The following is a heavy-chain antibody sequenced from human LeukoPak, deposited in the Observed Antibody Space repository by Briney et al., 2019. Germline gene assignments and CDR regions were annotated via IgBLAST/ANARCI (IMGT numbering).Heavy chain of an antibody. CDR1: GYTFTGYY. CDR2: IHPDSGGT. D-gene: IGHD4-17*01. Sequence: ASVKVSCKASGYTFTGYYLHWVRQAPGQGLEWMGWIHPDSGGTNFAQKFQGRVSMTRDTSVSTAYMELSRLKSDDTAVFYCARDDGAYFPSDSWGQGTLVTVSS. V-gene: IGHV1-2*02. J-gene: IGHJ4*02. CDR3: ARDDGAYFPSDS.